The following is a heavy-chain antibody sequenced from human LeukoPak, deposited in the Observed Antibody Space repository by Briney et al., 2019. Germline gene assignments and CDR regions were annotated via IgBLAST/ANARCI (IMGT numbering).Heavy chain of an antibody. V-gene: IGHV6-1*01. CDR1: GDSVPTNGIA. Sequence: SQTLSLTCAISGDSVPTNGIAWIWIRQSPSRGLEWLGRTYYRSKWNNDYAVSVKSRITINPDTSKNQFSLQLNSVTPEDTAVYYCARASLQSVYLDCWGQGTLVTVSS. J-gene: IGHJ4*02. CDR3: ARASLQSVYLDC. CDR2: TYYRSKWNN.